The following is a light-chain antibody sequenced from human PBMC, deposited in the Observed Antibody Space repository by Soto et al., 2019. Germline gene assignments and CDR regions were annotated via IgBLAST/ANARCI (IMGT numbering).Light chain of an antibody. CDR2: GAS. CDR3: HQFVGSPWT. Sequence: IVLTQSPGTLSLSPGERATLSCRASQSVSSSYLAWYQQKPGQAPRLLILGASSRATGIPDRFSGSGSGTDFTLTISRLEPEEFAVYYCHQFVGSPWTFGQGTKVEIK. J-gene: IGKJ1*01. V-gene: IGKV3-20*01. CDR1: QSVSSSY.